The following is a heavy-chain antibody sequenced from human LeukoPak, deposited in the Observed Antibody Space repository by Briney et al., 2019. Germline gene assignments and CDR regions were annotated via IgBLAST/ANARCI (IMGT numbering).Heavy chain of an antibody. CDR1: GYSFTSYW. V-gene: IGHV5-51*01. CDR3: AKPYYYDSSGPPADAFDI. D-gene: IGHD3-22*01. Sequence: GESLKISCKGSGYSFTSYWIGWVRQMPGKGLEWMGIIYPGDSDTRYSPSFQGQVTISADKSISTAYLQWSSLKVSDTAMYYCAKPYYYDSSGPPADAFDIWGQGTMVTVSS. J-gene: IGHJ3*02. CDR2: IYPGDSDT.